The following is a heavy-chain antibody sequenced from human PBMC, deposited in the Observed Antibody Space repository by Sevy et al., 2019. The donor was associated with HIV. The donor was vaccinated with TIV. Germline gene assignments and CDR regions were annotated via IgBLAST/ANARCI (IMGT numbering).Heavy chain of an antibody. CDR3: ARDGGSGWYTAYFDY. CDR1: GGSISSYY. V-gene: IGHV4-59*01. D-gene: IGHD6-13*01. J-gene: IGHJ4*02. Sequence: SETLSLTCTVSGGSISSYYWSWIRQPPGKGLEWIGYIYYSGSTNYNPSLKSRVTISVDTSKNQFSLKLSSVTAADTAVYYCARDGGSGWYTAYFDYWGQGTLVTVSS. CDR2: IYYSGST.